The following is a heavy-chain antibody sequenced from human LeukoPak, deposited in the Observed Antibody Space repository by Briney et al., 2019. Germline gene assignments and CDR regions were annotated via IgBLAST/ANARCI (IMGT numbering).Heavy chain of an antibody. Sequence: SETLSLTCAVYGGSFSGYYWSWIRQPPGKGLEWIGEINHSGSTNYNPSLKSRVTISVDTSKNQFSLKLSSVTAADTAVYYCARGRDIVVAPAAPNNWFDPWGQGTLVTVSS. J-gene: IGHJ5*02. V-gene: IGHV4-34*01. CDR2: INHSGST. CDR1: GGSFSGYY. CDR3: ARGRDIVVAPAAPNNWFDP. D-gene: IGHD2-2*01.